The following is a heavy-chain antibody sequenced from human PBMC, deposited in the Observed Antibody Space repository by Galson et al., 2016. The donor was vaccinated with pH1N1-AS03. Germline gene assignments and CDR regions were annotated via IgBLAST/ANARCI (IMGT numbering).Heavy chain of an antibody. J-gene: IGHJ4*02. V-gene: IGHV4-4*01. D-gene: IGHD3-16*02. CDR2: VHYSGTT. CDR1: GGSMTSPDW. Sequence: TLSLTCAVSGGSMTSPDWWTWVRQPPGKGLEWIGEVHYSGTTSYNPSLNSRVTMSIDKSNSQFSLNLGSVTAADTAVYFCASAGYHTPGYHYWGQGALVTVSS. CDR3: ASAGYHTPGYHY.